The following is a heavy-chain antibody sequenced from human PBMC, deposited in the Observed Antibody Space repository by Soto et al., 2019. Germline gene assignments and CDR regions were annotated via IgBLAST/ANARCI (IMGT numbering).Heavy chain of an antibody. J-gene: IGHJ4*02. CDR3: ARAPRYCSSTSCYNPSPYYFDY. V-gene: IGHV4-38-2*01. D-gene: IGHD2-2*02. CDR1: GYSISSDYY. Sequence: SETLSLTCAVSGYSISSDYYWGWIRQPPGKGLEWIGSIYHSGSTYYNPSLKSRVTISVDTSKNQFSLKLSSVTAADTAVYYCARAPRYCSSTSCYNPSPYYFDYWGQGTLVTVSS. CDR2: IYHSGST.